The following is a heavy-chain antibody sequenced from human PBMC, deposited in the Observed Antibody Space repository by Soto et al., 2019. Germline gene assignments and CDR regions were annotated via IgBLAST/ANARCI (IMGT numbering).Heavy chain of an antibody. CDR1: GGSISSGGYY. J-gene: IGHJ3*02. Sequence: QVQLQESGPGLVKPSQTLSLTCTVSGGSISSGGYYWSWIRQHPGKVLEWIGHIYYSGSTYYNPSLKSRVTISVDTSKHQSSLKLSSVTAADTAVYYCARGGTLYSSSWDDAFDIWGQGTMVTVSS. CDR3: ARGGTLYSSSWDDAFDI. V-gene: IGHV4-31*03. CDR2: IYYSGST. D-gene: IGHD6-13*01.